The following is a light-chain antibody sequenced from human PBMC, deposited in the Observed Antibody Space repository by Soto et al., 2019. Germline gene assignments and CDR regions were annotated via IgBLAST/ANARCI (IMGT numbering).Light chain of an antibody. CDR3: HQYGSSPWI. Sequence: EIVLTQSPGTLSLSPGERTTISCRASQSVGKNYLAWFQQKPGQAPRLLVYGESNRATGIPDRFSGSGSGTDFTLTISSLEPEDFGVYSCHQYGSSPWIFGQGTKVEIK. J-gene: IGKJ1*01. V-gene: IGKV3-20*01. CDR1: QSVGKNY. CDR2: GES.